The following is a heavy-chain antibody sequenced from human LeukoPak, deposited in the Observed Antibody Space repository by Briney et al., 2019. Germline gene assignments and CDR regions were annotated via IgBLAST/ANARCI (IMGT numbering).Heavy chain of an antibody. CDR2: INHSGST. Sequence: SETLSLTCAVYGGSFSGYYWSWIRQPPGKGLEWIGEINHSGSTNYNSSLKSRVTISVDTSKNQFSLKLSSVTAADTAVYYCARGPYYYGSGSYSGRRSSWFDPWGQGTLVTVSS. CDR1: GGSFSGYY. J-gene: IGHJ5*02. CDR3: ARGPYYYGSGSYSGRRSSWFDP. D-gene: IGHD3-10*01. V-gene: IGHV4-34*01.